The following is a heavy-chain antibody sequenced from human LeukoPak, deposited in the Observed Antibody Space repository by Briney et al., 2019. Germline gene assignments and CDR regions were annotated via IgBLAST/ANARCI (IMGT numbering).Heavy chain of an antibody. D-gene: IGHD5-18*01. J-gene: IGHJ3*02. CDR1: GFTFSGSA. CDR2: IRSKANSYAT. V-gene: IGHV3-73*01. CDR3: TRRDTAMVGDAFDI. Sequence: GGSLRLSCAASGFTFSGSAMHWVRQASGKGLEWVGRIRSKANSYATAYAASVKGRFTISRDDSKNTAYLQMNSLKTEDTAVYYCTRRDTAMVGDAFDIWGQGTMVTVSS.